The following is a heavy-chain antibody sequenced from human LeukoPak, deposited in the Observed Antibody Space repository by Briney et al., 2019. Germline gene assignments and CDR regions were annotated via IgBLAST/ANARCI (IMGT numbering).Heavy chain of an antibody. CDR3: ARLRIAEAGTDYFDY. Sequence: PETLSLTCTVSGGSISSSSYYWGWIRQPRGKGLEWIGRIYYSGSTYYNPSLKSRVTISVDTSKNQFSLKLSSVNAADTAVYYCARLRIAEAGTDYFDYWGQGTLVTVSS. CDR1: GGSISSSSYY. D-gene: IGHD6-19*01. CDR2: IYYSGST. V-gene: IGHV4-39*01. J-gene: IGHJ4*02.